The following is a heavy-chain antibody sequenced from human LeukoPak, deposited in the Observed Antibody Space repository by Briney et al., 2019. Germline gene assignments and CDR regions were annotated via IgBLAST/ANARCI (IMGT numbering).Heavy chain of an antibody. Sequence: GASVKVSCKASGGTFSSYAISWVRQAPGQGLEWMGGIIPIFATANYAQKLQGRVTMTTDTSTSTAYMELRSLRSDDTAVYYCARQAGPGVFDYWGQGTLVTVSS. V-gene: IGHV1-69*05. CDR2: IIPIFATA. D-gene: IGHD3-10*01. CDR1: GGTFSSYA. J-gene: IGHJ4*02. CDR3: ARQAGPGVFDY.